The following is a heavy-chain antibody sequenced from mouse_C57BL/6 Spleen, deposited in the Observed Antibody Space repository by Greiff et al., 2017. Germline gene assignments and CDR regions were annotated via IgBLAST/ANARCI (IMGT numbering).Heavy chain of an antibody. J-gene: IGHJ2*01. CDR2: IDPSDSYT. CDR3: ARSGAYGRRGGFFDY. CDR1: GYTFTSYW. D-gene: IGHD1-1*01. Sequence: QVQLQQPGAELVMPGASVKLSCKASGYTFTSYWMHWVKQRPGQGLEWIGEIDPSDSYTTYNQKFKGKSTLTVDKSSSTAYMQLSSLTSEDSAVYYCARSGAYGRRGGFFDYWGQGTTLTVSS. V-gene: IGHV1-69*01.